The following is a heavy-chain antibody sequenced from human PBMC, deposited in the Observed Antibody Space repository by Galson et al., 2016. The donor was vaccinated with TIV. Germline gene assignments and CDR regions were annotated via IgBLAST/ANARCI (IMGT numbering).Heavy chain of an antibody. V-gene: IGHV2-5*02. CDR1: GFSLSTTKVG. J-gene: IGHJ6*02. CDR2: IYWDDDK. Sequence: PALVKPTQTLTLTCTFSGFSLSTTKVGVAWVRQPPGEALEWLALIYWDDDKRYSPSLRSRLAISKDTSKNQVVLRMTNVDPVDTATYYCTHLPNMFYYGMAVWGQGTTVTVSS. CDR3: THLPNMFYYGMAV. D-gene: IGHD3-10*02.